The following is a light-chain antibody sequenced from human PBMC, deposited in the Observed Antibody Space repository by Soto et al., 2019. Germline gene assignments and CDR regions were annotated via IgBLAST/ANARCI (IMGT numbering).Light chain of an antibody. CDR2: VAS. J-gene: IGKJ1*01. CDR1: QAVDSNY. Sequence: ETVLTQSPGTLSLSPGERATLSCRASQAVDSNYLAWYQQKPGQAPRLLFYVASKRATGITDRFSGSGSGTDFTLTISRLEPEDFAVYHCQYYGHSLWTFGQGTKVAIK. V-gene: IGKV3-20*01. CDR3: QYYGHSLWT.